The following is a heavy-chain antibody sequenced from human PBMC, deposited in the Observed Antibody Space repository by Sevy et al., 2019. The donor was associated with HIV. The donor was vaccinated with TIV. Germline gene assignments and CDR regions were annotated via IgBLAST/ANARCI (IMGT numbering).Heavy chain of an antibody. CDR1: GGSLSDYG. D-gene: IGHD2-21*01. V-gene: IGHV1-69*10. J-gene: IGHJ4*02. CDR2: IIPRVGLT. Sequence: ASVKVSCKASGGSLSDYGMNWVRQAPGQGLEWTGGIIPRVGLTNYAQKFHDRVTITADESTSTVYIEVRRLTSEDTGVYYCASVRPCGGDCDFFDSWGQGTLVTVSS. CDR3: ASVRPCGGDCDFFDS.